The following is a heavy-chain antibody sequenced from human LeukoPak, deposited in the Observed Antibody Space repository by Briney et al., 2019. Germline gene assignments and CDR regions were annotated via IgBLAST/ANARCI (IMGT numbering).Heavy chain of an antibody. Sequence: GGSLRLSCAGSGFTLSSYYMHWVRQAPDKGLEWVAVMSYDETTANYAGSVQGRFTVSRDNSKNTLFLQINSLRAEDMAMYFCTRGGGANYYGDYFDYWSQGTLVTVPS. D-gene: IGHD1-26*01. V-gene: IGHV3-30*14. J-gene: IGHJ4*02. CDR2: MSYDETTA. CDR3: TRGGGANYYGDYFDY. CDR1: GFTLSSYY.